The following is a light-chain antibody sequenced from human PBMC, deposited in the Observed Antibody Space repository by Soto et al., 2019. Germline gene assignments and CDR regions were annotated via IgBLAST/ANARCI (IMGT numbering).Light chain of an antibody. CDR2: DVS. CDR1: SSDIGDSNY. V-gene: IGLV2-14*03. J-gene: IGLJ1*01. CDR3: SSFRGSSTSYV. Sequence: QSVLTQPPSVSGSPGQSITISCTGTSSDIGDSNYVSWYQQHPGKAPKLVIYDVSNRPSGVSNRFSGSKSANTASLTISGLQAEDEADYYCSSFRGSSTSYVFGTGTKLTVL.